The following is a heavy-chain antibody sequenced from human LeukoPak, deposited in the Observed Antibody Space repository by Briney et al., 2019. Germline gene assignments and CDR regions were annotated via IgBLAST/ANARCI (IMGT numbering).Heavy chain of an antibody. D-gene: IGHD3-3*01. Sequence: ASVKVSCKASGYTFTGYYMHWVRQAPVQGLEWMGWINPNSGGTNYAQKFQGRVTMTRDTSISTAYMELSRLRSDDTAVYYCARAYWGSPFGVAYDAFDIWGQGTMVTVSS. V-gene: IGHV1-2*02. CDR1: GYTFTGYY. CDR3: ARAYWGSPFGVAYDAFDI. J-gene: IGHJ3*02. CDR2: INPNSGGT.